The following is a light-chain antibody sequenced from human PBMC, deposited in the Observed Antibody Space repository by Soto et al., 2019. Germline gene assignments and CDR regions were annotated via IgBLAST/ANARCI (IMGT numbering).Light chain of an antibody. V-gene: IGLV2-14*01. CDR2: GVS. CDR3: SSYASTSTLVV. J-gene: IGLJ2*01. CDR1: SSDVGTYNY. Sequence: QSVLTQPASVSGSPGQSITISCTGTSSDVGTYNYVSWYQQHPGKAPKLIIYGVSTRPSGLSNRFSGSKSGNTASLTISGLQAEDEADYFCSSYASTSTLVVFGGGTKVTVL.